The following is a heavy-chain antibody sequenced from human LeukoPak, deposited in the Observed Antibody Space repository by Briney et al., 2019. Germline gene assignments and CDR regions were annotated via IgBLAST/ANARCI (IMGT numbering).Heavy chain of an antibody. D-gene: IGHD5-24*01. V-gene: IGHV3-23*01. CDR2: FSGSGGST. CDR1: GFTFSDYN. CDR3: AKSGYNRFDY. Sequence: GGSLRLSCAASGFTFSDYNMRWIRQAPGKGLEWVSAFSGSGGSTYYADSVKGRFTISRDNSKNTLYLQMNSLRAEDTAVYYCAKSGYNRFDYWGQGTLVTVSS. J-gene: IGHJ4*02.